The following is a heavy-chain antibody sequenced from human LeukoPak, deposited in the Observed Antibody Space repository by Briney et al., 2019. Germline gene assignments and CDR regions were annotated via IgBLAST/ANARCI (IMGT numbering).Heavy chain of an antibody. J-gene: IGHJ4*02. Sequence: PGGSLRLSCAASGFTFSNAWMSWVRPAPGKGLEWVGRIKSKTDDGTTDYAAPVKGRFTISRNDSKNTLYLQMNSLKTEDTAVYYCTTESGYDSYFHYWGQGTLVTVSS. CDR1: GFTFSNAW. V-gene: IGHV3-15*01. CDR3: TTESGYDSYFHY. CDR2: IKSKTDDGTT. D-gene: IGHD5-12*01.